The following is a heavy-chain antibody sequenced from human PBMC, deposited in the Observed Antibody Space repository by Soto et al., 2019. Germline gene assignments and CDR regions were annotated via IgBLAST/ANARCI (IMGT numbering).Heavy chain of an antibody. CDR3: ARGRYGDY. V-gene: IGHV1-18*01. J-gene: IGHJ4*02. CDR2: ISAHNGNT. CDR1: GYGFTTYG. Sequence: QVHLVQSGAEVKKPGASVKVSCKGSGYGFTTYGITWVRQAPGQGLEWMAWISAHNGNTDYAQNLQGRVTGTRDTSTSTAYMELRSLRSDDTAVYYWARGRYGDYWGQGARVTVSS. D-gene: IGHD1-1*01.